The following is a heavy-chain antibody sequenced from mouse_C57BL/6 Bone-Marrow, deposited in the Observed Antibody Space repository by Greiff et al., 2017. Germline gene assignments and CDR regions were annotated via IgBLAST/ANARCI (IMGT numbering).Heavy chain of an antibody. CDR3: ARGGIWDQSHYWYFDV. CDR2: ISYDGSN. D-gene: IGHD6-2*01. V-gene: IGHV3-6*01. CDR1: GYSITSGYY. Sequence: EVQLQQSGPGLVKPSQSLSLTCSVTGYSITSGYYWNWIRQFPGNKLEWLGYISYDGSNNYNPSLKNRISITRDTSKNQFFLKLNSVTTEDTATYYCARGGIWDQSHYWYFDVWGTGTTVTVSS. J-gene: IGHJ1*03.